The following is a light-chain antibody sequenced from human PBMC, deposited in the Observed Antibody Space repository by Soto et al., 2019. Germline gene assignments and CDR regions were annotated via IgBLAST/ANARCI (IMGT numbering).Light chain of an antibody. CDR3: SSYTASSTYV. CDR1: GSDVGDFDF. Sequence: QSALTQPASVSGSPGQSITISCTGTGSDVGDFDFVSWYQQHPGKAPKLMIYDVTNRPSGVSDHFSASKSGNTAFLTISGLHAEDEADYYCSSYTASSTYVFGSGTKVTVL. V-gene: IGLV2-14*03. CDR2: DVT. J-gene: IGLJ1*01.